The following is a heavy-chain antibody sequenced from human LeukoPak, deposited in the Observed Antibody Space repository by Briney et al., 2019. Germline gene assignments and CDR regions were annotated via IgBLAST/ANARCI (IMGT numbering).Heavy chain of an antibody. Sequence: ASVKVSRKVSGYTLTELSMHWVRQAPGKGLEWMGGFDPEDGETIYAQKFQGRVTMTEDTSTDTAYMELSSLRSEDTAVYYCATDPVSNHDYGDTHAFDIWGQGTMVTVSS. CDR2: FDPEDGET. CDR1: GYTLTELS. V-gene: IGHV1-24*01. D-gene: IGHD4-17*01. J-gene: IGHJ3*02. CDR3: ATDPVSNHDYGDTHAFDI.